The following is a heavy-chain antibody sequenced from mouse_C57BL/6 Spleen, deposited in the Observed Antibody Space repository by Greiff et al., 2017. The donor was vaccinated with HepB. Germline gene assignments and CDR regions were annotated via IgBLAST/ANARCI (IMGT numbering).Heavy chain of an antibody. Sequence: EVMLVESGGDLVKPGGSLKLSCAASGFTFSSYGMSWVRQTPDKRLEWVATISSGGSYTYYPDSVKGRYTISRDNAKNTLYLQMSSLKSEDTAMDYCARRWVSWFAFWGQGTLVTVSA. J-gene: IGHJ3*01. CDR2: ISSGGSYT. V-gene: IGHV5-6*02. CDR1: GFTFSSYG. D-gene: IGHD2-13*01. CDR3: ARRWVSWFAF.